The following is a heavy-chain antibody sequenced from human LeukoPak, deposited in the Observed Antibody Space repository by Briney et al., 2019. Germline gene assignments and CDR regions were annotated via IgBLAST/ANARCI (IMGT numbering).Heavy chain of an antibody. V-gene: IGHV3-7*01. CDR1: GLNFRKSW. CDR3: TRWGDTWGFDF. Sequence: PGGSLRLSCVASGLNFRKSWVTWVRQAPGRGLEWVANINDDGSNKYYVDSVKGRFTISRDNAKNSLFLEMNNLRTEDTAVYYCTRWGDTWGFDFWGQGILVSASS. CDR2: INDDGSNK. J-gene: IGHJ4*02. D-gene: IGHD3-10*01.